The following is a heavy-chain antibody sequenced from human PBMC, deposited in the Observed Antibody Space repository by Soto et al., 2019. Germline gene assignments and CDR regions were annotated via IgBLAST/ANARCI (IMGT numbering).Heavy chain of an antibody. CDR2: ISGSGDST. J-gene: IGHJ2*01. D-gene: IGHD4-17*01. CDR3: ARSTVGWYLDL. CDR1: GFTFSSYA. V-gene: IGHV3-23*01. Sequence: EVQLLESGGGLVQPGGSLRLSCAASGFTFSSYAMSWVRQAPGKGLEWVSAISGSGDSTYYADSVKGRFTISRDNSKHTMYLQMNSLRAEDTAVYHCARSTVGWYLDLWGRGTLVTVSS.